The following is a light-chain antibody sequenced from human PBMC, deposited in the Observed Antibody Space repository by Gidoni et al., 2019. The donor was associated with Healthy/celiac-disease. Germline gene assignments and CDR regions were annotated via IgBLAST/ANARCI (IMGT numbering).Light chain of an antibody. V-gene: IGKV1-5*01. CDR1: QSISSW. J-gene: IGKJ2*01. CDR2: DAS. CDR3: QQYNSYSPYT. Sequence: DIQMTQSTSTLSASVGDRVTITCRASQSISSWLDWYQQKPGKAPKLLIYDASSLESGVPSRFSGSGSGTEFTLTISSLQPDDFATYYCQQYNSYSPYTFGQGTKLEIK.